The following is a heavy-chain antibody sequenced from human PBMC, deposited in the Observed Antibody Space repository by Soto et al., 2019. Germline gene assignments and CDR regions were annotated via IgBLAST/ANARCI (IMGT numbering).Heavy chain of an antibody. D-gene: IGHD6-13*01. CDR3: ARSGYSSRPDYYYYGMDV. CDR1: GGTFSSYA. J-gene: IGHJ6*02. V-gene: IGHV1-69*13. Sequence: SVKVSCKASGGTFSSYAISWVRQAPGQGLEWMGGIIPIFGTANYAQRFQGRVTITADESTSTAYMELSSLRSEDTAVYYCARSGYSSRPDYYYYGMDVWGQGTTVTVSS. CDR2: IIPIFGTA.